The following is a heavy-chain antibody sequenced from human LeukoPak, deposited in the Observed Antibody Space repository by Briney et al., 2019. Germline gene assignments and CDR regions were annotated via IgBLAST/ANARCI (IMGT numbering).Heavy chain of an antibody. CDR3: ARVVSGYRTIDY. D-gene: IGHD3-3*01. Sequence: GGSLRLSCAASGFIFSTYNINWVRQAPGKGLEWVSVIYSGGSTYYADSVKGRFTISRDNSKNTLYLQMNSLRAEDTAVYYCARVVSGYRTIDYWGQGTLVTVSS. CDR1: GFIFSTYN. CDR2: IYSGGST. V-gene: IGHV3-66*01. J-gene: IGHJ4*02.